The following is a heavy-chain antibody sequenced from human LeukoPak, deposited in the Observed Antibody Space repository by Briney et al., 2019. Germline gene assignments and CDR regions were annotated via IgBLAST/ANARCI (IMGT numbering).Heavy chain of an antibody. CDR2: INSDGSST. V-gene: IGHV3-74*01. D-gene: IGHD3-16*01. CDR3: ARGKGGDFQH. J-gene: IGHJ1*01. Sequence: GGSLRLSCAASGFTFSSYWMHWVRQAPGKGLVWVSRINSDGSSTTYADSVKGRFTISRDNAKNMLYLQMNSLRAEDMAVYYCARGKGGDFQHWGQGTLVTVSS. CDR1: GFTFSSYW.